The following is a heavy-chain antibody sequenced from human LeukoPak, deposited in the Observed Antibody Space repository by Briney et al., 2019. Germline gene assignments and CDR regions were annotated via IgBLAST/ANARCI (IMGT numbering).Heavy chain of an antibody. D-gene: IGHD3-10*01. Sequence: PSETLSLTCAVYGVSFSGYYWSWLRQPPGKGLEWIGEINHSGSTNYNPSLKSRVTISVDTSKNQFSLKLSSVTAADTAVYYCARGKFYYGSENFDYWGQGTLVTVSS. V-gene: IGHV4-34*01. CDR2: INHSGST. J-gene: IGHJ4*02. CDR3: ARGKFYYGSENFDY. CDR1: GVSFSGYY.